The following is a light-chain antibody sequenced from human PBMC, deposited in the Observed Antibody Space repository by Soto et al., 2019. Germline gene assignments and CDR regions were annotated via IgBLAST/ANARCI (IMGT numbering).Light chain of an antibody. CDR1: QSVSSSY. CDR3: QQYASSPLT. J-gene: IGKJ4*01. CDR2: GAS. V-gene: IGKV3-20*01. Sequence: EIVLTQSPGTLSLSPGERATLSCRASQSVSSSYLAWSQQKPGQAPRLLIYGASSRATGIPDRFSGSGSGTDFTLTISRLEPEDVAVYYCQQYASSPLTFGGGTEVEIK.